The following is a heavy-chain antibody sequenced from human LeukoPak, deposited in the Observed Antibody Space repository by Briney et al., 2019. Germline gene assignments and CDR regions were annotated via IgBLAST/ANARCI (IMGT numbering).Heavy chain of an antibody. J-gene: IGHJ3*02. CDR3: ARAGGSQRGAAFDI. CDR1: GFTFSSYA. V-gene: IGHV3-23*01. CDR2: ISDSGAST. D-gene: IGHD1-26*01. Sequence: PGGTLRLSCAASGFTFSSYAMSWVRQAPGKGLEWVSTISDSGASTYYADSVKGRFTISRDNAKNSLYLQMNSLRAEDTAVYYCARAGGSQRGAAFDIWGQGTMVTVSS.